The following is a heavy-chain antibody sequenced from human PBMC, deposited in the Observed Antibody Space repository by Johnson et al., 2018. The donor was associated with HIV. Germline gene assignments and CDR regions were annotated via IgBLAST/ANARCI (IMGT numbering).Heavy chain of an antibody. J-gene: IGHJ3*02. CDR2: ISYDGSNK. CDR3: TTGFGPAYEI. D-gene: IGHD3-16*01. Sequence: QVQLVESGGGLVQPGGSLRLSCAASGFTFSSYAMHWVRQAPGKGLEWVAVISYDGSNKYYADSVKGRFTISRDNSKNTLYLQMNSLKPEDTAVYDCTTGFGPAYEIWGQGTMVTVSS. CDR1: GFTFSSYA. V-gene: IGHV3-30*04.